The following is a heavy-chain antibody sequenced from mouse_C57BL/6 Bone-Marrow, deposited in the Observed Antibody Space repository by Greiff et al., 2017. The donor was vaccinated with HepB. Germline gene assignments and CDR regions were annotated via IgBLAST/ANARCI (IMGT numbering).Heavy chain of an antibody. CDR3: ARGGHSGSSSPHAMDY. D-gene: IGHD1-1*01. V-gene: IGHV1-9*01. CDR1: GYTFTGYW. J-gene: IGHJ4*01. CDR2: ILPGSGST. Sequence: VQLQQSGAELMKPGASVKLSCKATGYTFTGYWIEWVKQRPGHGLEWIGEILPGSGSTNYNEKFKGKATFTADTSSNTAYMQLSSLTTEDSAIYYCARGGHSGSSSPHAMDYWGQGTSVTVSS.